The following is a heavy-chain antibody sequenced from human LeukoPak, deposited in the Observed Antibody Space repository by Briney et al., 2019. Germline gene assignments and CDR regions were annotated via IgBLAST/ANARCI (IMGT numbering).Heavy chain of an antibody. J-gene: IGHJ4*02. Sequence: PGRSLRLSCAASGFTFSSYGMHWVRQAPGKGLEWVAVIWYDGSNKYYADSVKGRFTISRDNSKNTLYLQMNSLRAEDTAVYYRARGRIAVAGPGSYFDYWGQGTLVTVSS. D-gene: IGHD6-19*01. CDR3: ARGRIAVAGPGSYFDY. V-gene: IGHV3-33*01. CDR2: IWYDGSNK. CDR1: GFTFSSYG.